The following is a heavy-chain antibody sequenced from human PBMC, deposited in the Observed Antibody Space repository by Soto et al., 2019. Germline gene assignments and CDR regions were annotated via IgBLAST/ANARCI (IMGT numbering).Heavy chain of an antibody. Sequence: QLQLQESGPGLVKRSETLSLTCIVSGGSITRNNRYWGWIRQSPGKGLEWIGSILYSGSTNYNPSLKSRVTLSVETSKNQFSLKMSSVTAADTALYYCARLGSSGWYQGSYFDYWGQGTLVTVSS. D-gene: IGHD6-19*01. CDR3: ARLGSSGWYQGSYFDY. CDR1: GGSITRNNRY. J-gene: IGHJ4*02. CDR2: ILYSGST. V-gene: IGHV4-39*01.